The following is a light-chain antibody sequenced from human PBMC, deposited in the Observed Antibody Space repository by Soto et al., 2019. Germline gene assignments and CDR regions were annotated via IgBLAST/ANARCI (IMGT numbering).Light chain of an antibody. Sequence: EIVLTQSPSTLSVSPGERATLSCRASQSISSLLAWYQQKPGQAPRLLIYGASSRATGIPDRFSGSGSGTDFTLTISRLEPEDFAVYYCQQYGDSPRTFGQGTKVDIK. V-gene: IGKV3-20*01. CDR1: QSISSL. CDR3: QQYGDSPRT. CDR2: GAS. J-gene: IGKJ1*01.